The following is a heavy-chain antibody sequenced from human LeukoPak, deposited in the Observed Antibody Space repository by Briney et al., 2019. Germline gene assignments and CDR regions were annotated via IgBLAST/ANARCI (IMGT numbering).Heavy chain of an antibody. Sequence: GGSLRLSCAASAFTFSSYAMSWVRQAPGKGLEWVSAISGNGGSTYYADSVKGRFTVSRDNSKNTLYLQMNSLRTEDTAVYYCAKGPYSGSLEWFDSWGQGTLVTVSS. V-gene: IGHV3-23*01. CDR3: AKGPYSGSLEWFDS. CDR2: ISGNGGST. J-gene: IGHJ5*01. D-gene: IGHD1-26*01. CDR1: AFTFSSYA.